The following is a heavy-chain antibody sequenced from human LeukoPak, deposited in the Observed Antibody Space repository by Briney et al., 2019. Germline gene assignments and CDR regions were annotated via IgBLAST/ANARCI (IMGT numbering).Heavy chain of an antibody. J-gene: IGHJ3*02. CDR2: IRYDGSNK. CDR3: AREQGHAFDI. CDR1: GFTFSSYG. V-gene: IGHV3-30*02. Sequence: PGGSLRLSCAASGFTFSSYGMHWVRQAAGKGLEWVAFIRYDGSNKYYADSVKGRFTISRDNSRNTLYLQMNSLRAEDTAVYYCAREQGHAFDIWGQGTMVTVSS.